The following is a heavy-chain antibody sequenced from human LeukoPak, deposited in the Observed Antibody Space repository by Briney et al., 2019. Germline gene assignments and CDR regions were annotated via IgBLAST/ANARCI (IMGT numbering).Heavy chain of an antibody. Sequence: QSGGSPRLSCAASGFTFSDFAMHWVRQASGKGLEWVGRIRSKANSYATAYAASVEGRFIISRDDSKNTVYLQMNSLKTDDTAVYYCANRGDQHYWGQGTLVTVSS. CDR2: IRSKANSYAT. V-gene: IGHV3-73*01. J-gene: IGHJ4*02. CDR1: GFTFSDFA. CDR3: ANRGDQHY. D-gene: IGHD3-10*01.